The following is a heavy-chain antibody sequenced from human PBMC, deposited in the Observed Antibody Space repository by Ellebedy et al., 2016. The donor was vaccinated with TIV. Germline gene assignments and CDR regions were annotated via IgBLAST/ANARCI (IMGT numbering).Heavy chain of an antibody. V-gene: IGHV3-48*02. CDR1: GFTFSSYS. D-gene: IGHD3-10*02. CDR3: ARGLTMYYFDY. Sequence: GGSLRLSCAASGFTFSSYSMNWVRQAPGKGLEWVSYISSSSSTIYCADSVKGRFTISRDNAKNSLYPQMNSLRDEDTAVYYCARGLTMYYFDYWGQGTLVTVSS. CDR2: ISSSSSTI. J-gene: IGHJ4*02.